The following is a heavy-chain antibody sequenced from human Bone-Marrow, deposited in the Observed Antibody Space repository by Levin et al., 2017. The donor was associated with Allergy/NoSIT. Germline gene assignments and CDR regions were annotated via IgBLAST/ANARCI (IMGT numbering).Heavy chain of an antibody. D-gene: IGHD5-24*01. Sequence: PGGSLRLSCAASGFTFRNYGMHWVRQAPGKGLEWVAVISYDGSKKYYADSVKGRFTISRDNSKNTVSLQMNSLRTEDTASYYCVRDREMATVVTLYYFYGLDVWGQGSPVTVSS. J-gene: IGHJ6*02. CDR2: ISYDGSKK. V-gene: IGHV3-30*03. CDR3: VRDREMATVVTLYYFYGLDV. CDR1: GFTFRNYG.